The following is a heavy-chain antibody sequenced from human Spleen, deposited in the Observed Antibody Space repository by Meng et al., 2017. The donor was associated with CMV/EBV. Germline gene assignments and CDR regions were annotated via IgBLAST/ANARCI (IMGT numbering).Heavy chain of an antibody. CDR3: GKNYYDFWTGLYYYYYGMDV. D-gene: IGHD3-3*01. V-gene: IGHV3-30*02. Sequence: GESLKISCAASGFTFSISPMHWVRQAPGKGLEWVAFIRSDGTNQYYADSVKGRFTISRDNSKNTMYLQMNRLRPEDTAVYYCGKNYYDFWTGLYYYYYGMDVWGQGTTVTVSS. CDR1: GFTFSISP. CDR2: IRSDGTNQ. J-gene: IGHJ6*02.